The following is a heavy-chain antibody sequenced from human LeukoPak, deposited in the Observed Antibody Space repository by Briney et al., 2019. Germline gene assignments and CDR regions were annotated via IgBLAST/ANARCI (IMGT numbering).Heavy chain of an antibody. J-gene: IGHJ4*02. CDR1: GFTFDDYT. Sequence: PGGSLRLSCAASGFTFDDYTMHWVRQAPGKGLEWVSGISWNSGSIGYADSVKGRFTISRDNAKNSLYLQMNSLRAEDTALYYCARGYYDSSGYPLFDYWGQGTLVTVSS. CDR3: ARGYYDSSGYPLFDY. V-gene: IGHV3-9*01. CDR2: ISWNSGSI. D-gene: IGHD3-22*01.